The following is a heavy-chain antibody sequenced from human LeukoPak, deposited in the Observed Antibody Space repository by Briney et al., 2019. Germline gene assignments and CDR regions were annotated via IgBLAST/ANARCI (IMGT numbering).Heavy chain of an antibody. Sequence: AVKVSCKASGYTFTSYDITGVRQAPGQGREGMGWINAYNGNTNYAQNLQGRITMTTDTSTSTAYMELRSLRSDDTGVYYCARLEGTMVRGVIALGWGQGTLVTVSS. V-gene: IGHV1-18*01. CDR3: ARLEGTMVRGVIALG. D-gene: IGHD3-10*01. J-gene: IGHJ4*02. CDR2: INAYNGNT. CDR1: GYTFTSYD.